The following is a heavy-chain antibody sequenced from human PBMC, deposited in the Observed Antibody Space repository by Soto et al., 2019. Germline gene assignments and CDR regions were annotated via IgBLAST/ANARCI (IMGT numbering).Heavy chain of an antibody. V-gene: IGHV4-31*03. CDR2: IYYSGST. Sequence: QVQLQESGPGLMKPSQTLSLTCTVSGGSISSGGYYWSWSRQHPGKGLEWIGYIYYSGSTYYNPSLKSRVTISVDTSKNQFSLKLSSVTAADTAVYYCARLVFPTQYMDVWGKGTTVTVSS. J-gene: IGHJ6*03. CDR3: ARLVFPTQYMDV. CDR1: GGSISSGGYY. D-gene: IGHD4-4*01.